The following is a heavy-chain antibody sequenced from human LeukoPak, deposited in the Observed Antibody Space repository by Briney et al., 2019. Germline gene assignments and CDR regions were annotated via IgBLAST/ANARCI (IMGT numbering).Heavy chain of an antibody. CDR3: ASVTLSAYDGDY. J-gene: IGHJ4*02. Sequence: ASVKVSCKASGYTFTSYYIDWVRQAPGQGLEWMGVINPSGGSTRYAQKFQGRVTMTGDPSTSTVYMELSSLRSDDTAVYYCASVTLSAYDGDYRGQGTLVTVSS. D-gene: IGHD5-12*01. CDR1: GYTFTSYY. V-gene: IGHV1-46*01. CDR2: INPSGGST.